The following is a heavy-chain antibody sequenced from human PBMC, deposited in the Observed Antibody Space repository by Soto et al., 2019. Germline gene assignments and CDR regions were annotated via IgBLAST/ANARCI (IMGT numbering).Heavy chain of an antibody. CDR3: ARGRYSGSYYGFLFDY. V-gene: IGHV3-33*01. J-gene: IGHJ4*02. Sequence: QVQLVESGGGVVQPGRSLRLSCAASGFTFSSYGMHWVRQAPGKGLEWVAVIWYDGSNKYYADSVKGRFTISRDNSKNTLDLQMNSLRAEDTAVYYCARGRYSGSYYGFLFDYWGQGTLVTVSS. D-gene: IGHD1-26*01. CDR2: IWYDGSNK. CDR1: GFTFSSYG.